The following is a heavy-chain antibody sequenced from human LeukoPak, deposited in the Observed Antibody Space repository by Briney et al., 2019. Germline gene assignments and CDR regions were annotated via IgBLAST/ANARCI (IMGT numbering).Heavy chain of an antibody. CDR3: ARDLGYYDSSGYWGYAFDI. CDR2: ISSSSSYI. Sequence: PGGSLRLSCAASGFTFSSYSMSWVRQAPGKGLEWVSSISSSSSYIYYADSVKGRFTISRDNAKNSLYLQMNSLRAEDTAVYYCARDLGYYDSSGYWGYAFDIWGQGTMVTVSS. J-gene: IGHJ3*02. CDR1: GFTFSSYS. D-gene: IGHD3-22*01. V-gene: IGHV3-21*01.